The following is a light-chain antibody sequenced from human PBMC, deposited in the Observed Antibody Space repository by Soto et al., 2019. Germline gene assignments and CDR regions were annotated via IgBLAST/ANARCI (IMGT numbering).Light chain of an antibody. CDR3: SSYTTTSTLGV. V-gene: IGLV2-14*01. CDR2: EVS. CDR1: SSDIGGFNY. Sequence: QSVLTQPAPVSGSPGQSITISCTGTSSDIGGFNYVSWYQQHPGTAPKLIIYEVSNRPSGISNRFSGSKSGNTASLTISGLQAEDEADYYCSSYTTTSTLGVFGGGTKVTVL. J-gene: IGLJ3*02.